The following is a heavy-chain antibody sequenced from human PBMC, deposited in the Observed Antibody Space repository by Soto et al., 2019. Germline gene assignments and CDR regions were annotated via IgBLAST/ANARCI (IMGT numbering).Heavy chain of an antibody. V-gene: IGHV3-7*04. J-gene: IGHJ6*02. D-gene: IGHD3-22*01. CDR3: ARFYYDSSGFLPSPYYYYYGMDV. CDR2: IKQDGSEK. Sequence: GSLRLSCAASGFTFSSYWMSWVRQAPGKGLEWVANIKQDGSEKYYVDSVKGRFTISRDNAKNSLYLQMNSLRAEDTAVYYCARFYYDSSGFLPSPYYYYYGMDVWAQRTTVTGSS. CDR1: GFTFSSYW.